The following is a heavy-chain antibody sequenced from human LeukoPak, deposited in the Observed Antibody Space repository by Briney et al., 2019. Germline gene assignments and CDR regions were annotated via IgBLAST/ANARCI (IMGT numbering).Heavy chain of an antibody. V-gene: IGHV4-30-4*08. Sequence: TSETLSLTCTVSGGSISSGDYYWSWIRQPPGKGPEWIGYIYYSGSTYYNPSLKSRVTISVDTSKDQLSLKLSSVTAADTAVYYCARSKAHLSTSWYGTWFDPWGQGTLVTVSS. J-gene: IGHJ5*02. D-gene: IGHD2-2*01. CDR3: ARSKAHLSTSWYGTWFDP. CDR2: IYYSGST. CDR1: GGSISSGDYY.